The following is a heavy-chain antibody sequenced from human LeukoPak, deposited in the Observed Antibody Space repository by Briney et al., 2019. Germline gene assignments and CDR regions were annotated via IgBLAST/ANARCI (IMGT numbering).Heavy chain of an antibody. J-gene: IGHJ6*03. V-gene: IGHV3-30*02. CDR3: SGWYEDFYYYYMAV. CDR2: IRYDGSAK. CDR1: ESTFSNYG. D-gene: IGHD6-19*01. Sequence: GGSLRLSCAASESTFSNYGMHWVRQSPGKGLEWVSFIRYDGSAKPYADSVKGRFTISRDNSKNTLFLQMNSLIPEDTAVYYCSGWYEDFYYYYMAVWGNGTTVTVSS.